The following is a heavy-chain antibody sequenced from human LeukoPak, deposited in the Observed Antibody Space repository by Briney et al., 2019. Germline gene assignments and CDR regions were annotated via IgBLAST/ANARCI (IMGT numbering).Heavy chain of an antibody. V-gene: IGHV4-4*07. D-gene: IGHD4/OR15-4a*01. CDR2: IYTSGST. Sequence: KPSETLSLTCTVTGGSISSYYWSWIRQPAGKGLEWIGRIYTSGSTNYNPSLKSRVTISVDTSQNHFSLKLSSVTAADAAVYYCARVMDHGYSDYWGQGTLVTVSS. CDR3: ARVMDHGYSDY. CDR1: GGSISSYY. J-gene: IGHJ4*02.